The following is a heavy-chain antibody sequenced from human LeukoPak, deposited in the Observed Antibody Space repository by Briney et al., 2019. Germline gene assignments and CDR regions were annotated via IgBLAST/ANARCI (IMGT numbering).Heavy chain of an antibody. J-gene: IGHJ6*02. Sequence: GGSLRLSCAASGFTFSSYCMNWARQAPGKGLEWVASINHNGNVNYYVDSVKGRFTISRDNAKNSLYLQMSNLRAEDTAVYFCARGGGLDVWGQGATVTVSS. D-gene: IGHD3-16*01. CDR2: INHNGNVN. V-gene: IGHV3-7*03. CDR3: ARGGGLDV. CDR1: GFTFSSYC.